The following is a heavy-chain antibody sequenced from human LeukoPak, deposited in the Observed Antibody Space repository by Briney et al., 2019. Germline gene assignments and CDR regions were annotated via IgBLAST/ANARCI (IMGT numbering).Heavy chain of an antibody. CDR3: ARDLISRVITPPG. D-gene: IGHD4-23*01. J-gene: IGHJ4*02. V-gene: IGHV4-59*12. CDR2: IFYSGSP. Sequence: KPSETLSLTCTVSGGSISSYYWSWIRQPPGKGLEWIGNIFYSGSPNYNSSLKSRVTISFDTSRNQFSLKLSSVTAADTAVYFCARDLISRVITPPGWGQGTLVTVSS. CDR1: GGSISSYY.